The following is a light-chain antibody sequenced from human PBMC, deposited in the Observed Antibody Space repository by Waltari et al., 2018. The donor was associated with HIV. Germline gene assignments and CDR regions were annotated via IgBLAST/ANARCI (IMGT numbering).Light chain of an antibody. CDR1: SSEVGGYNY. V-gene: IGLV2-11*01. J-gene: IGLJ1*01. CDR3: CSYAGSYTYV. CDR2: DVT. Sequence: QSAVTQPASVSGSLGQSITISCTGTSSEVGGYNYVSWYQQHPGKAPKLMIYDVTQRPSGVPDRVSGSKSGNTASLTISGLQAEDEADYYCCSYAGSYTYVFGTGTKVTVL.